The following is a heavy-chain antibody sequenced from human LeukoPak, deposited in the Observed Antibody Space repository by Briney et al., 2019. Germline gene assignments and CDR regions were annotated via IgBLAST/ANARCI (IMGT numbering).Heavy chain of an antibody. V-gene: IGHV5-51*01. CDR3: ARHEVGGDSSSGYEYYYYMDV. J-gene: IGHJ6*03. D-gene: IGHD3-3*01. CDR2: IYPGDSDT. Sequence: GESLKISCKGSGYSFTTYWIAWVRQMPGKGLEWMGIIYPGDSDTRYSPSFQGQVTISVDESISTAYLQWSSLKASDTAIYYCARHEVGGDSSSGYEYYYYMDVWGKGTAVTVFS. CDR1: GYSFTTYW.